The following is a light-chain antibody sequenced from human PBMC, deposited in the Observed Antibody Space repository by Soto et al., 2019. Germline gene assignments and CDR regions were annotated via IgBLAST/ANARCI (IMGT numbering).Light chain of an antibody. CDR3: QQLRSYPLS. V-gene: IGKV1-9*01. J-gene: IGKJ3*01. CDR1: QGINTY. CDR2: AAS. Sequence: DIQLTQSPSFLSASVGDRLTITCRASQGINTYLVWYQQKPGKAPEVLIYAASTLQSGVPSRFSGSGSGTEFTLTISSLQPEEFATYYCQQLRSYPLSFGPGTKVDIK.